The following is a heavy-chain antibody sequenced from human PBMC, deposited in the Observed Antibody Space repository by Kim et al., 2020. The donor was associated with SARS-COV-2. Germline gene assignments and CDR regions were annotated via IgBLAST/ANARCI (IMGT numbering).Heavy chain of an antibody. Sequence: GGSLRLSCTTSGFTFTGHAMSWVRQAPGKGLEWVSSIDGSDGTTYYVDSVKGRFSISRDASKNTLYLQMSALRADDTAAYYCLQGGGGGIWDYWGQGTLV. J-gene: IGHJ4*02. CDR1: GFTFTGHA. CDR3: LQGGGGGIWDY. V-gene: IGHV3-23*01. CDR2: IDGSDGTT. D-gene: IGHD3-16*01.